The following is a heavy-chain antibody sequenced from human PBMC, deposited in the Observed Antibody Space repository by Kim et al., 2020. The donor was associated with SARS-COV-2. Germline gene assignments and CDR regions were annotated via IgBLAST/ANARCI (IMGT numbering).Heavy chain of an antibody. CDR3: TIYRDGYNLEDAFDI. Sequence: GGSLRLSCTASGFTFGDYAMSWFRQAPGKGLEWVGFIRSKAYGGTTEYAASVKGRFTISRDDSKSIAYLQMNSLKTEDTAVYYCTIYRDGYNLEDAFDIWGQGTMVTVSS. CDR1: GFTFGDYA. J-gene: IGHJ3*02. CDR2: IRSKAYGGTT. D-gene: IGHD5-12*01. V-gene: IGHV3-49*03.